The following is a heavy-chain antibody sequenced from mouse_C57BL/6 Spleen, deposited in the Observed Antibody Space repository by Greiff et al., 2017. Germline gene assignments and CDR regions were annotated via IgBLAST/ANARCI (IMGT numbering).Heavy chain of an antibody. CDR2: INPYNGGT. CDR3: ARASNYIDY. V-gene: IGHV1-19*01. J-gene: IGHJ2*01. D-gene: IGHD2-10*02. Sequence: EVKLQESGPVLVKPGASVKMSCKASGYTFTDYYMNWVKQSHGKSLEWIGVINPYNGGTSYNQKFKGKATLTVDKSSSTAYMELNSLTSEESAVYYSARASNYIDYWGQGTTLTVSS. CDR1: GYTFTDYY.